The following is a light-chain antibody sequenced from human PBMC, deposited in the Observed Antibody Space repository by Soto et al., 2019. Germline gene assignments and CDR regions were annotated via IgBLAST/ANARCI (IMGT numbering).Light chain of an antibody. Sequence: QSALTQPASVSWSPGQSITISFTGTSSDVGGYNYVSWYQQHPGKAPKLMIYEVSNRPPGVSNRFSGSKSGNTASLTISGLQAEDEADYYCISYTSSSTPWVFGGGTKLTVL. CDR1: SSDVGGYNY. J-gene: IGLJ2*01. CDR2: EVS. CDR3: ISYTSSSTPWV. V-gene: IGLV2-14*01.